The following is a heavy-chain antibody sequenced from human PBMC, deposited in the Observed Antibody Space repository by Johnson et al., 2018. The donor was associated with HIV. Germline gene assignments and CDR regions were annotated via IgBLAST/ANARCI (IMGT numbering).Heavy chain of an antibody. Sequence: QVQLVESGGGVVQPGRSLRLSCAASGFTFSSYGMHWVRQAPGKGLEWVAFIRYDGSNKYYADSVKGRFTISRDNSKNTLYLQMNSLRAEDTAVYYCANGGYSYGYDAFDIWGQGTMVTVSS. CDR2: IRYDGSNK. D-gene: IGHD5-18*01. J-gene: IGHJ3*02. CDR1: GFTFSSYG. V-gene: IGHV3-30*02. CDR3: ANGGYSYGYDAFDI.